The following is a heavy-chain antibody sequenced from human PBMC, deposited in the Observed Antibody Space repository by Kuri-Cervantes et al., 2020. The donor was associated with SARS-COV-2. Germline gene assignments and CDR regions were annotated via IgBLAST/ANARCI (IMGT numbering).Heavy chain of an antibody. D-gene: IGHD3-16*02. CDR2: INHSGST. J-gene: IGHJ5*02. CDR1: GGTFSGYY. CDR3: AWGKIYDYVWGSYRSSWFDP. Sequence: SELLSLTCAVYGGTFSGYYWSWIRQPPGKGLEWIGEINHSGSTNYNPSLKIRVTISVDTSKNQFSLKLSSVTAADTAVYYCAWGKIYDYVWGSYRSSWFDPWGQGTLVTVSS. V-gene: IGHV4-34*08.